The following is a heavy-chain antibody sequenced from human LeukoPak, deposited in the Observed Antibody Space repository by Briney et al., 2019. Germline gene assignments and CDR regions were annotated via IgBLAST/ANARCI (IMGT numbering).Heavy chain of an antibody. V-gene: IGHV1-18*01. Sequence: VASVKVSCKASGYTFTSYGISWVRQAPGQGLEWMGWISAYNGNTNYAQKLQGRVTMTTDTSTSTAYMELRSLRSDDTAVYYCAREDYYDSSGYTPHWGQGTLVTVSS. D-gene: IGHD3-22*01. J-gene: IGHJ4*02. CDR3: AREDYYDSSGYTPH. CDR1: GYTFTSYG. CDR2: ISAYNGNT.